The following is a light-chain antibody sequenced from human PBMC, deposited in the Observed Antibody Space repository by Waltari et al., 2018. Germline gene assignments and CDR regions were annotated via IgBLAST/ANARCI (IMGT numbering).Light chain of an antibody. CDR1: QSVSSN. CDR3: QQYNNWPPGDT. J-gene: IGKJ2*01. CDR2: GAS. V-gene: IGKV3-15*01. Sequence: EIVMTQSPATLSVSPGERATLSCRASQSVSSNLAWYQQKPGQAPRLLIYGASTRATGIPARFSGSGSGTEFTLTISSLHSEDFAVYYCQQYNNWPPGDTFGQGTKLEIK.